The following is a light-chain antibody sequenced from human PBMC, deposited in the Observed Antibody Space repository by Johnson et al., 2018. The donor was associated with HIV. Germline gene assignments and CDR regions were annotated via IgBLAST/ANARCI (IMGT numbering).Light chain of an antibody. CDR3: GTWDSSLSAFV. CDR2: ENN. J-gene: IGLJ1*01. Sequence: QSVLTQPPSVSAAPGQKVTISCSGSNSNIGNNYVSWYQQVPGTAPKLLIYENNKRPSGIPDRFSGSKSGTSATLGINGLQTGDEADYYCGTWDSSLSAFVFGTGTKVTVL. V-gene: IGLV1-51*02. CDR1: NSNIGNNY.